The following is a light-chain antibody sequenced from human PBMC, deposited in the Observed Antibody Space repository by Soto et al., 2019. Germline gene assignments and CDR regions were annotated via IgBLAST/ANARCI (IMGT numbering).Light chain of an antibody. CDR3: QQGDSFPFT. J-gene: IGKJ4*01. CDR1: QDISSW. V-gene: IGKV1-12*01. CDR2: AAS. Sequence: DIQMTQSPSSVSASVGDRVTITCRASQDISSWVAWYQQKPGKAPKLLISAASSLQSGVPRRFSGSAYGTDFTHIISSLQPEDFATYSCQQGDSFPFTFGGGTKVEIK.